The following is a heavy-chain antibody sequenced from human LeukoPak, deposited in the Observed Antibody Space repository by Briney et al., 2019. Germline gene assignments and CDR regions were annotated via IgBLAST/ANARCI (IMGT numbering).Heavy chain of an antibody. D-gene: IGHD4-23*01. Sequence: ASVKVSCKASGYTFTSYGISWVRQAPGQGLEWMGWISAYNGNTNYAQKFQGRVTMTEDTSTGTAYMELSSLRSEDTAVYYCATVLYGGNSVFDYWGQGTLVTVSS. CDR1: GYTFTSYG. CDR2: ISAYNGNT. CDR3: ATVLYGGNSVFDY. V-gene: IGHV1-18*01. J-gene: IGHJ4*02.